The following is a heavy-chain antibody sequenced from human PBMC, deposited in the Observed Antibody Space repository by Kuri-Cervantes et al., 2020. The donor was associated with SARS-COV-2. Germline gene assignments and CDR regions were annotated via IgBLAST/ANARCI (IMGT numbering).Heavy chain of an antibody. V-gene: IGHV1-69*06. J-gene: IGHJ6*02. D-gene: IGHD5-12*01. CDR1: EGSLNTYG. CDR2: TIPVFGTT. Sequence: SVKVSCKASEGSLNTYGISWVRQAPGQGLEWMGATIPVFGTTNYAQKFQDRVTITADKSTDTAYMELSSLRSEDTAVYYCATGGTYSGYAGGGMDVWGQGTTVTVSS. CDR3: ATGGTYSGYAGGGMDV.